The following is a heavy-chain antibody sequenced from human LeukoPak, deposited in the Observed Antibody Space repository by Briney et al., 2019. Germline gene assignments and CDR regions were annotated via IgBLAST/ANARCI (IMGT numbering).Heavy chain of an antibody. D-gene: IGHD2-15*01. Sequence: QTGGSLRLSCAASGFTFSSYWMNWVRQAPGKGLEWVAHIKEDGSEKYYVDSVKGRFTISRDNAKNSLYLQMNSLRAEDTAVYYCARVKRYCSGGSCYSGRFDPWGQGTLVTVSS. CDR1: GFTFSSYW. CDR2: IKEDGSEK. CDR3: ARVKRYCSGGSCYSGRFDP. J-gene: IGHJ5*02. V-gene: IGHV3-7*01.